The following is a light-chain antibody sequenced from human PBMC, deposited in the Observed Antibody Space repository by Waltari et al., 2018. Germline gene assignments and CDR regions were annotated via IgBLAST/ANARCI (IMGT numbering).Light chain of an antibody. J-gene: IGLJ3*02. CDR3: CSYAGIWV. CDR2: AVT. Sequence: QAALTQPRSVSGSPGQSVTISCAGTGSDVGECNAVSWYQQHPGKAPSLVIFAVTQRPSGVPDRFSGSKSGTSASLTVSGLQAEDEADYYCCSYAGIWVFGGGTKLTVL. CDR1: GSDVGECNA. V-gene: IGLV2-11*02.